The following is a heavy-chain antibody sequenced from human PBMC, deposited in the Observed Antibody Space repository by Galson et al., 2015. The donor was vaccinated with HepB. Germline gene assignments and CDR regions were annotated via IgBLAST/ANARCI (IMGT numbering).Heavy chain of an antibody. V-gene: IGHV3-33*01. Sequence: SLRLSCAASGFTFSSYGMHWVRQAPGKGLEWVALIRYDGNKEYYTDSVKGRFTISRDNSKNTLFLLMNILRAEDTAVYFCARNLGFCNTGGCYPDSWGQGTLVTVSS. CDR3: ARNLGFCNTGGCYPDS. J-gene: IGHJ4*02. D-gene: IGHD2-8*01. CDR2: IRYDGNKE. CDR1: GFTFSSYG.